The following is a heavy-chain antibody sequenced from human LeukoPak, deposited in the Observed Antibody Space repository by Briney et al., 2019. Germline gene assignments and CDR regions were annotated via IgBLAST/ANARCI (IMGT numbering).Heavy chain of an antibody. J-gene: IGHJ3*02. CDR3: AKDEFVASDFTGAFDI. D-gene: IGHD2-8*02. CDR2: ISWNSGSI. CDR1: GFTFDDYA. Sequence: GGSLRLSCAASGFTFDDYAMHWVRQAPGKGLEWVSGISWNSGSIGYADSVKGRFTISRDNDKNSLYLQMNSLRAEDMALYYCAKDEFVASDFTGAFDIWGQGTMVTVSS. V-gene: IGHV3-9*03.